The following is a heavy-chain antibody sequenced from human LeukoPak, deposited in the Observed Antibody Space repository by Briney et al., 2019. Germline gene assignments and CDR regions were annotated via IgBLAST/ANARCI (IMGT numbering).Heavy chain of an antibody. D-gene: IGHD6-13*01. CDR1: GYTFTSYY. CDR3: ARDLGDVSPYSSSWYNWFDP. CDR2: INPSGGST. V-gene: IGHV1-46*01. Sequence: ASVKVSCKASGYTFTSYYMHWVRQAPGQGLEWMGIINPSGGSTSYAQKFQGRVTMTRDTSTSTVYMELSRLRSDDTAVYYCARDLGDVSPYSSSWYNWFDPWGQGTLVTVSS. J-gene: IGHJ5*02.